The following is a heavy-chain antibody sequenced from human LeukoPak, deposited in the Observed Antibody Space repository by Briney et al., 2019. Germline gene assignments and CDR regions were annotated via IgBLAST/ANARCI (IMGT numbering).Heavy chain of an antibody. CDR1: GGSFGGYH. J-gene: IGHJ3*02. CDR2: INHSGST. D-gene: IGHD3-22*01. V-gene: IGHV4-34*01. Sequence: PSETLSLTCAVYGGSFGGYHWSWIRQPPGKGLEWIGEINHSGSTNYNPSLKSRVTLSVDTSKKQFSLKLTSVTAADTAVYYCARPLVVGTNDAFEIWGQGTMVTVSS. CDR3: ARPLVVGTNDAFEI.